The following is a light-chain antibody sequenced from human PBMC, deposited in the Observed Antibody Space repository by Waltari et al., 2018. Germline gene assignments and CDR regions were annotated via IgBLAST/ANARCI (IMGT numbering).Light chain of an antibody. CDR2: KAC. V-gene: IGKV1-5*03. J-gene: IGKJ4*01. CDR1: QSISSW. Sequence: DIQMTQSPPTLSASVGDRVIITCRASQSISSWLAWYQQKPGKAPKLLIYKACTLESGVPSRFSGSESGTDFTLTISGLRPDDFATYYCQQYESFPLTFGGGTKVEI. CDR3: QQYESFPLT.